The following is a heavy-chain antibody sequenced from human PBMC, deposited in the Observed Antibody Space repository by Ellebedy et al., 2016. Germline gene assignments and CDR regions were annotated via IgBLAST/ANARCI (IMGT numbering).Heavy chain of an antibody. Sequence: SDTLSLTXTVSGGSISSSSYYWGWIRQPPGKGLEWIGSIYYSGSTYYNPSLKSRVTISVDTSKNQFSLKLSSVTAADTAVYYCARLGRRDYDFWSGSARTVIDPWGQGTLVTVSS. J-gene: IGHJ5*02. D-gene: IGHD3-3*01. CDR2: IYYSGST. V-gene: IGHV4-39*01. CDR3: ARLGRRDYDFWSGSARTVIDP. CDR1: GGSISSSSYY.